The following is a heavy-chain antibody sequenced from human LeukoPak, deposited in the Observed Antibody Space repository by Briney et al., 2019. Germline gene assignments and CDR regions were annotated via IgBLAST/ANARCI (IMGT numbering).Heavy chain of an antibody. CDR1: GFTFSSYG. J-gene: IGHJ6*03. D-gene: IGHD6-13*01. V-gene: IGHV3-33*01. Sequence: PGGSLRLSCAASGFTFSSYGMHWFRQAPGKGLEWVAVIWYDGSNKYYADSVKGRFTISRDNSKNTLYLQMNSLRAEDTAVYYCARGRAGIAAAGDMDVWGKGTTVTVSS. CDR2: IWYDGSNK. CDR3: ARGRAGIAAAGDMDV.